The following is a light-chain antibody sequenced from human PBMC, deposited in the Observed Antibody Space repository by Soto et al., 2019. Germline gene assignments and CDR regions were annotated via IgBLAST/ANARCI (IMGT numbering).Light chain of an antibody. CDR2: DVF. V-gene: IGKV1-5*01. J-gene: IGKJ1*01. Sequence: DIQMTQSPSTLSASVGDRVTITCRASQSVSTWLAWYQQKPGQAPKLLIYDVFTLTSGVPSRFSGSGSGTEFTLTISGLQPGDVATYYCQHYNDYSSWSFGQGT. CDR3: QHYNDYSSWS. CDR1: QSVSTW.